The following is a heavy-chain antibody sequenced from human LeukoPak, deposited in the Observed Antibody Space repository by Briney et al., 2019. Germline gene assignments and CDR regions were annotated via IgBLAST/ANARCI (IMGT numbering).Heavy chain of an antibody. CDR1: GFTFSSYS. CDR2: ISSSSSYI. J-gene: IGHJ4*02. Sequence: GGSLRLSCAASGFTFSSYSMNWVRQAPGKGLEWVSSISSSSSYIYYADSVKGRFTIPRDNAKNSLYLQMNSLRAEDTAVYYCLGYYDSSGYYPDYWGQGTLVTVSS. D-gene: IGHD3-22*01. V-gene: IGHV3-21*01. CDR3: LGYYDSSGYYPDY.